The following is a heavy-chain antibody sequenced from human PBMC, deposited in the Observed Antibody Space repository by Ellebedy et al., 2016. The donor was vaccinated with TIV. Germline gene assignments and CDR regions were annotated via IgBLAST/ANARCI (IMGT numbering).Heavy chain of an antibody. CDR2: IRGDGGDA. J-gene: IGHJ4*02. D-gene: IGHD4-23*01. CDR1: GFTFSAYW. Sequence: GGSLRLXCAASGFTFSAYWMHWVRQSPGKGLVWVSRIRGDGGDATYADSVRGRFTISRDNSKNTLYLQMTSLTPEDTAMYYCAKDPWDNGGNFFDYWGQGTLVTVSS. CDR3: AKDPWDNGGNFFDY. V-gene: IGHV3-74*01.